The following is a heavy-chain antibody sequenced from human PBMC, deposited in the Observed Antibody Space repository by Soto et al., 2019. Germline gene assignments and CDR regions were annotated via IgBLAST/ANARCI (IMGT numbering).Heavy chain of an antibody. CDR1: GYNFATHW. CDR3: GSHGEVGMDV. J-gene: IGHJ6*02. Sequence: ESLKISCQGSGYNFATHWIAWVRPKAGKGPEWVGIIFPGDAETRYSPSFQGHITISADKSINNAYPPWSSLKGSDTGMFYCGSHGEVGMDVWGQGTTVTVSS. CDR2: IFPGDAET. D-gene: IGHD3-10*01. V-gene: IGHV5-51*01.